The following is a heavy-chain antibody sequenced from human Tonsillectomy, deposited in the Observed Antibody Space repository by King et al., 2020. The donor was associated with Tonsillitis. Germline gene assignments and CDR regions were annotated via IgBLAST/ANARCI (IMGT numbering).Heavy chain of an antibody. J-gene: IGHJ4*02. CDR3: ARFANDDMWPGPPPDY. D-gene: IGHD3-9*01. Sequence: VQLVESGGGLVQPGGSLRLSCAASGVTFSSYSMNWVRQAPGKGLEWVSYISSSSSTIYYADSVKGRFTISRDNAKNSLYLQMNSLRDEDTAVYYCARFANDDMWPGPPPDYWGQGTLVTVSS. V-gene: IGHV3-48*02. CDR2: ISSSSSTI. CDR1: GVTFSSYS.